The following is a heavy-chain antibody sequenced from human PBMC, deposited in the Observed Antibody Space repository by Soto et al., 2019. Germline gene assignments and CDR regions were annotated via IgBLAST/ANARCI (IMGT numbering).Heavy chain of an antibody. Sequence: GGSLRLSCAASGFPFSSYAMSWVRQAPGKGLEWVSAISGSGGSTYYADSVKGRFTISRDNSKNTLYLQMNSLRAEDTAGYYCAKVIAAAGTGYWFDPWGQGTLVTVSS. D-gene: IGHD6-13*01. CDR3: AKVIAAAGTGYWFDP. CDR1: GFPFSSYA. V-gene: IGHV3-23*01. J-gene: IGHJ5*02. CDR2: ISGSGGST.